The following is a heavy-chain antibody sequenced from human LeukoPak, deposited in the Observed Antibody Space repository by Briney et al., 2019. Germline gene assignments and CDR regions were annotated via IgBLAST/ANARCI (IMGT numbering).Heavy chain of an antibody. CDR2: ISYIGST. J-gene: IGHJ4*02. CDR1: GDSISNNY. Sequence: SETLSLTCTVSGDSISNNYWSWIRQPPGKGLEWLGHISYIGSTNYNPSLNSRVTISVDTSKNQFSLRLSSVTAADTAVYFCASSKPGYSSGLVGYWGQGTLVTVSS. D-gene: IGHD6-19*01. CDR3: ASSKPGYSSGLVGY. V-gene: IGHV4-59*01.